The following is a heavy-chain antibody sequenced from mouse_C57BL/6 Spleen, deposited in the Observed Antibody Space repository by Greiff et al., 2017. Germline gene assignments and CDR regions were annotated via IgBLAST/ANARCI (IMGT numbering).Heavy chain of an antibody. D-gene: IGHD3-1*01. J-gene: IGHJ2*01. V-gene: IGHV1-81*01. CDR3: ARSGTRATFDY. CDR1: GYTFTSYG. Sequence: QVQLQQSGAELARPGASVKLSCKASGYTFTSYGISWVKQRTGQGLEWIGEIYPRSGNTYYNEKFKGKATLTADISSSTAYMELRSLTSEDSAVYFCARSGTRATFDYWGQGTTLTVSS. CDR2: IYPRSGNT.